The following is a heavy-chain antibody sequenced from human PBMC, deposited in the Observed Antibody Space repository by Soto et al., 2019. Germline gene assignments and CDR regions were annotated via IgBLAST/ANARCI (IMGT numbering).Heavy chain of an antibody. J-gene: IGHJ6*02. V-gene: IGHV4-39*01. CDR3: APLSVSLSGPYGIHV. CDR2: MFYSGLT. Sequence: SETLSLTCSVSGYSVTSSDYCWAWIRQPPGKGLEWIGSMFYSGLTYYNPSLKSRVTLSVDTSKNQFSVRLHSVTAADTAVYYCAPLSVSLSGPYGIHVWGQGTTVTVSS. D-gene: IGHD2-15*01. CDR1: GYSVTSSDYC.